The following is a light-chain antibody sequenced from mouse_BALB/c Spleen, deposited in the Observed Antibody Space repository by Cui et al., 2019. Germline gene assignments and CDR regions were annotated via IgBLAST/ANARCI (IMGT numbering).Light chain of an antibody. J-gene: IGKJ1*01. CDR2: STS. V-gene: IGKV4-80*01. Sequence: QIVLTQSRAIMSASPGEAITLTCRARASVSYMLRYQQKSGNSPKLLIYSTSILASGVPSRFIGSWSGTFYSLTIGNVEAEDAADDYCQQWSNYPWTFGRGTKL. CDR1: ASVSY. CDR3: QQWSNYPWT.